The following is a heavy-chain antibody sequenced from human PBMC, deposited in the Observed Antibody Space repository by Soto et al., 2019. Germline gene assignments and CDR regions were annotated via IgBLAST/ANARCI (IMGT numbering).Heavy chain of an antibody. CDR3: ASGYDILTGYPRGDYYGMDV. CDR2: IYYIGST. J-gene: IGHJ6*02. V-gene: IGHV4-39*01. Sequence: PSETLSLTCTVSGGSISSSSYYWGWIRQPPGKGLEWIGSIYYIGSTYYNPSLKSRVTISVDTSKNQFSLKLSSVTAADTAVYYCASGYDILTGYPRGDYYGMDVWGQGTTVTVSS. CDR1: GGSISSSSYY. D-gene: IGHD3-9*01.